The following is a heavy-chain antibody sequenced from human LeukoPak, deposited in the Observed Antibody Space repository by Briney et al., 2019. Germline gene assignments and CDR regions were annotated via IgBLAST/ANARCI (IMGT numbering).Heavy chain of an antibody. CDR3: ANGPPTGYSSGWYSAYGRTYGFDY. J-gene: IGHJ4*02. D-gene: IGHD6-19*01. CDR1: GFTFSDYY. V-gene: IGHV3-11*01. Sequence: PGGSLRLSCAASGFTFSDYYMSWIRQAPGKGLEWVSYISSSGSTIYYADSVKGRFTISRDNAKNSLYLQMNSLRAVDTAVYYCANGPPTGYSSGWYSAYGRTYGFDYWGQGTPATVSS. CDR2: ISSSGSTI.